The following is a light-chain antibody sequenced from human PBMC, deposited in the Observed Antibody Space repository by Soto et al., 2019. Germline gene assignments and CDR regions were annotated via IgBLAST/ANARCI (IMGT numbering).Light chain of an antibody. CDR1: SSDVGDYNY. V-gene: IGLV2-14*01. J-gene: IGLJ1*01. CDR3: SSYASGSTRV. Sequence: QSALTQPASVSGSPGQSITISCTGTSSDVGDYNYVSWYQQHPGKAPKLMIFDVSNRTSGVSNRCSGSKSGNTASLTISGRQAEDEADYYCSSYASGSTRVFGTGTKVTVL. CDR2: DVS.